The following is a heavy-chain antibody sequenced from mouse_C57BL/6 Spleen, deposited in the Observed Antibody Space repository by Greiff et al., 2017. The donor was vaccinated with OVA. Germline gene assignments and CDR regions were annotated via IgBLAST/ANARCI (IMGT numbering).Heavy chain of an antibody. Sequence: EVKVEESGGGLVQPGGSMKLSCVASGFTFSNYWMNWVRQSPEKGLEWVAQIRLKSDNYATHYAESVKGRFTISRDDSKSSVYLQMNNLRAEDTGIYYCTAGSRGGFDYWGQGTTLTVSS. CDR2: IRLKSDNYAT. CDR1: GFTFSNYW. J-gene: IGHJ2*01. CDR3: TAGSRGGFDY. V-gene: IGHV6-3*01.